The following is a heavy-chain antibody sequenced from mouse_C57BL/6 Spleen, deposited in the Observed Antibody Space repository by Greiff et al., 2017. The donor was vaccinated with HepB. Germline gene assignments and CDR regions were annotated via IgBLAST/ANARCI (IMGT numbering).Heavy chain of an antibody. CDR2: ISDGGSYT. CDR3: ARENYRAWFAY. J-gene: IGHJ3*01. CDR1: GFTFSSYA. V-gene: IGHV5-4*01. D-gene: IGHD2-14*01. Sequence: DVKLVESGGGLVKPGGSLKLSCAASGFTFSSYAMSWVRQTPEKRLEWVATISDGGSYTYYPDNVKGRFTISRDNAKNNLYLQMSHLKSEDTAMYYCARENYRAWFAYWGQGTLVTVSA.